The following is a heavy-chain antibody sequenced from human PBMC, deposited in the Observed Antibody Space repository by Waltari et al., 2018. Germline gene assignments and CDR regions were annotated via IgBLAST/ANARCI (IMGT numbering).Heavy chain of an antibody. CDR2: ISSSGSTI. CDR1: GFTFSSYE. J-gene: IGHJ4*02. CDR3: ASGYSRSWEYYFDD. D-gene: IGHD6-13*01. V-gene: IGHV3-48*03. Sequence: VPLVESGGGLVQPGGSLRLSCAASGFTFSSYEMNCVRHATGKGLEWVSHISSSGSTIYYADSVKGRFTISRDNAKNSLYLQMNSLRAEDTAVYYCASGYSRSWEYYFDDWGQGTLVTVSS.